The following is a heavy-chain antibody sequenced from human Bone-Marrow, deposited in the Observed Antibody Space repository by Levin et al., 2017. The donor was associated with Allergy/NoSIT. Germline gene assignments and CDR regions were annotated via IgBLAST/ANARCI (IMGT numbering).Heavy chain of an antibody. Sequence: ASVKVSCKASGYTFTSYGISWVRQAPGQGLEWMGWISAYNGNTNYAQKLQGRVTMTTDTSTSTAYMELRSLRSDDTAVYYCARDLAPITMIVVANDAFDSWGQGTMVTVSS. J-gene: IGHJ3*02. V-gene: IGHV1-18*01. D-gene: IGHD3-22*01. CDR3: ARDLAPITMIVVANDAFDS. CDR1: GYTFTSYG. CDR2: ISAYNGNT.